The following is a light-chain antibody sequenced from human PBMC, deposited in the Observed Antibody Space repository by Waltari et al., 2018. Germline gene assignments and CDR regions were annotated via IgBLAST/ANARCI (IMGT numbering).Light chain of an antibody. J-gene: IGLJ3*02. CDR1: SSNIGAGHD. Sequence: QSVLTQPPSVSGAPGQRVTISCTGSSSNIGAGHDVHWYQQLPGTAPKLLIYGNSNRPSGVPDRFSGSKSGTSASLAITGLQAEDEADYYCQSYDSSLSALWVFGGGTKLTVL. V-gene: IGLV1-40*01. CDR3: QSYDSSLSALWV. CDR2: GNS.